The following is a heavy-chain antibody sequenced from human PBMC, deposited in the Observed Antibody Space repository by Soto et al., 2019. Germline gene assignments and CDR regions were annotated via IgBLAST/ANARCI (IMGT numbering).Heavy chain of an antibody. CDR2: ISPSGRP. J-gene: IGHJ5*02. CDR1: GGSVSSVGYS. Sequence: QVQLQESGPGLVRPSQPLSLTCFVSGGSVSSVGYSGSWIRQAPGKGLEWIGLISPSGRPAYNPSLKSRVSISVDTSKNQISLELASVTAADTAVYYCTRGVLAWGPGTLVTVSS. D-gene: IGHD2-8*01. CDR3: TRGVLA. V-gene: IGHV4-30-2*01.